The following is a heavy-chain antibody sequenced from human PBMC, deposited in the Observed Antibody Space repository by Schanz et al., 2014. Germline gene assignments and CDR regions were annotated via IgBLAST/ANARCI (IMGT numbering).Heavy chain of an antibody. CDR2: IGSSSSRI. J-gene: IGHJ4*02. D-gene: IGHD1-26*01. V-gene: IGHV3-21*01. CDR3: ARSRSGFYFDY. CDR1: GFTFSTNA. Sequence: EVQLMESGGGLVKPGGSLRLSWEASGFTFSTNAMSWVRQAPGKGPEWMSSIGSSSSRIDHADSVKGRFTISRDNAKNSLYLQMNSLRAEDTAVYYCARSRSGFYFDYWGQGTLVTVSS.